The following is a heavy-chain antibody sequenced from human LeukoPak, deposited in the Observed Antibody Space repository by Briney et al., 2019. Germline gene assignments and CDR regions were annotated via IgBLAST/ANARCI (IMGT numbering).Heavy chain of an antibody. CDR2: INHSGST. V-gene: IGHV4-34*01. D-gene: IGHD4-17*01. CDR3: ARARDPSVTTSWGWFDP. Sequence: WETLSLSCAVYGGSFSGYYCSWIRQPPGKGLEWIGEINHSGSTNYNSSLKSRVTISVDTSRNQFSLKLSSVTAADTAVYYCARARDPSVTTSWGWFDPWGEGSLVTVSS. J-gene: IGHJ5*02. CDR1: GGSFSGYY.